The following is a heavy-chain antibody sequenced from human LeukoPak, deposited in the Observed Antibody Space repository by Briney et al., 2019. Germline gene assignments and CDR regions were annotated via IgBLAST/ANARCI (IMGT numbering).Heavy chain of an antibody. D-gene: IGHD4-17*01. J-gene: IGHJ4*02. Sequence: PGGSLRLSCAASGFTFSSYSMNWVRQAPGKGLEWVSSISSSSSYIYYADSVKGRFTISRDNAKNSLYLQMNSLRAEDTAVYYCARDHDYGDYYFDYWGQGTLVTVSS. CDR2: ISSSSSYI. CDR3: ARDHDYGDYYFDY. CDR1: GFTFSSYS. V-gene: IGHV3-21*01.